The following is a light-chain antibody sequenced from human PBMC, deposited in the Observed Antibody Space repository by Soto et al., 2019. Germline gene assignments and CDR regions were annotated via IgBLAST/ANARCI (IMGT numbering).Light chain of an antibody. CDR2: EVS. CDR3: SSYTSSSPLYV. CDR1: SSDVGAYNY. Sequence: QSALTQPASVSGSAEQSITISCTGTSSDVGAYNYVSWYQQHPGKAPKLMIYEVSNRPSGVSNRYSGSKSGNTASLTISGLQAEDEADYYCSSYTSSSPLYVFGTGTKVTVL. V-gene: IGLV2-14*01. J-gene: IGLJ1*01.